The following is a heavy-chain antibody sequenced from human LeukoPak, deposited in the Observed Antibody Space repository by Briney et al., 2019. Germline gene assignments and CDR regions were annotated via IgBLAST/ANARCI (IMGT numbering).Heavy chain of an antibody. Sequence: GGSLRLSCAASGFILSSYGLHWVRQAPGKGLEWVAAISYDGSNKYYADSVKGRFTISRDNSKNTVYLQMNSLRAEDTAVYYCAKEAFDIWGQGTMVTVSS. CDR3: AKEAFDI. CDR2: ISYDGSNK. V-gene: IGHV3-30*18. CDR1: GFILSSYG. J-gene: IGHJ3*02.